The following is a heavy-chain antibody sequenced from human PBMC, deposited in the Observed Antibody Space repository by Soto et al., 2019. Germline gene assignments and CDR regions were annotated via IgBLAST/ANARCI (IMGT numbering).Heavy chain of an antibody. V-gene: IGHV3-13*01. CDR2: IGRGGDT. Sequence: EVQLVESGGGLVQPGGSLRLSCEASGIAFSPSDMHWVRQVSGKSLEWVSAIGRGGDTYYLDSVKGRFTISRENAKNSLYLQMNSLTAGDTAVYFCARELADSVSSAWFFDLWGRGTLVTVSS. CDR1: GIAFSPSD. CDR3: ARELADSVSSAWFFDL. D-gene: IGHD2-8*01. J-gene: IGHJ2*01.